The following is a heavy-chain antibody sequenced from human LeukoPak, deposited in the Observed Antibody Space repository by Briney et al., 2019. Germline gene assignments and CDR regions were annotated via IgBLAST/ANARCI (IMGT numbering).Heavy chain of an antibody. Sequence: PSETLSLTCTVSGGSISSYYWSWIRQPPGKGLEWIGSIYYSGSTYYNPSLKSRVTISVDTSKNQFSLKLSSVTAADTAVYYCSSSGIVVVTATDYWGQGTLVTVSS. D-gene: IGHD2-21*02. CDR2: IYYSGST. J-gene: IGHJ4*02. CDR3: SSSGIVVVTATDY. V-gene: IGHV4-59*05. CDR1: GGSISSYY.